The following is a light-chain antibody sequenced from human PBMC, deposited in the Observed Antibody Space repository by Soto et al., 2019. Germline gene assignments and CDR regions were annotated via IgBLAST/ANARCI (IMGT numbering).Light chain of an antibody. Sequence: DIQMTQSLSSLSGSVGERVTITCRASQRISSYLNWYEQKPGKAPHLLIYAASSLQSGVPSRFSGSRSETDFVLTISTLQPEDVANYYCQHNYSSPSTFGPGTKVDIK. CDR1: QRISSY. J-gene: IGKJ3*01. CDR2: AAS. V-gene: IGKV1-39*01. CDR3: QHNYSSPST.